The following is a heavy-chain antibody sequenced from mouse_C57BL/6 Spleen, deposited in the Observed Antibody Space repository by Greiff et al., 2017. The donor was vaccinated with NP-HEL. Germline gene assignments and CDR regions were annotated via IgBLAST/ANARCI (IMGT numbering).Heavy chain of an antibody. CDR2: IYPGSGNT. V-gene: IGHV1-66*01. J-gene: IGHJ2*01. Sequence: VKVVESGPELVKPGASVKISCKASGYSFTSYYIHWVKQRPGQGLEWIGWIYPGSGNTKYNEKFKGKATLTADTSSSTAYMQLSSLTSEDSAVYYCARSLDGNYLYYFDYWGQGTTLTVSS. CDR1: GYSFTSYY. D-gene: IGHD2-1*01. CDR3: ARSLDGNYLYYFDY.